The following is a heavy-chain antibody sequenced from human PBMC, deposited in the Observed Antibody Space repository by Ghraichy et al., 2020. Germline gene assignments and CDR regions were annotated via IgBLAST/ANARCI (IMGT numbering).Heavy chain of an antibody. V-gene: IGHV3-23*01. CDR2: ISDSGSGT. Sequence: GESLNISCAASGFTFSNYAMTCVRQAPGKGLEWVSSISDSGSGTYYADSVKGRVTISRDNSKNTLYLHINSLRVEDTAVYFCAKDLGMRGVGATLDYWGQGTPVTVSS. CDR1: GFTFSNYA. CDR3: AKDLGMRGVGATLDY. J-gene: IGHJ4*02. D-gene: IGHD1-26*01.